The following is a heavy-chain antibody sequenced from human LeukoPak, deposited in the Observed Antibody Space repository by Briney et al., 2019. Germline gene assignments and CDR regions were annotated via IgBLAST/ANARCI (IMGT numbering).Heavy chain of an antibody. V-gene: IGHV3-21*01. CDR1: GFTFRSYS. Sequence: PGGSLRLSCAASGFTFRSYSMNWVRQAPGKGLEWVSSISSTSSYKYYADSVKGRFTICRDHAKNSLDLQMNSLRDEDTAVYYCARDPSSMIWYFDLWGRGTLVTVSS. CDR2: ISSTSSYK. D-gene: IGHD3-16*01. J-gene: IGHJ2*01. CDR3: ARDPSSMIWYFDL.